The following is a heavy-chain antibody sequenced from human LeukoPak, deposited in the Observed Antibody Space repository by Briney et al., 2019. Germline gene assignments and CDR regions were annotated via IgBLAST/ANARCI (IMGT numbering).Heavy chain of an antibody. CDR3: ATSPRVGATVFAFEY. Sequence: ASVKVSCRVSVYTLTDLSIHWVRQAPGKGLEWLGGFDPEDGETVYAQKFQGRVTMTEDTSSDTAFMDLSSLRSEDTAIYYCATSPRVGATVFAFEYWGQGTLVTVSS. J-gene: IGHJ4*02. V-gene: IGHV1-24*01. D-gene: IGHD1-26*01. CDR2: FDPEDGET. CDR1: VYTLTDLS.